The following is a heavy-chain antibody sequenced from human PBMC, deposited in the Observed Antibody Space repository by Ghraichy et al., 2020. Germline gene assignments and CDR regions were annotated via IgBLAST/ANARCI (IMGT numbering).Heavy chain of an antibody. CDR1: GFTSSKYW. J-gene: IGHJ4*02. CDR3: ARTRGLASYFDL. Sequence: GGSLRLSCIASGFTSSKYWMIWVRQAPGKGLEWVANINDGGNEWYYLDSVTGRFTISRDIAKNSLYLQMNSLTDEDTAVYHCARTRGLASYFDLWGQGTVFT. CDR2: INDGGNEW. V-gene: IGHV3-7*03. D-gene: IGHD2-21*01.